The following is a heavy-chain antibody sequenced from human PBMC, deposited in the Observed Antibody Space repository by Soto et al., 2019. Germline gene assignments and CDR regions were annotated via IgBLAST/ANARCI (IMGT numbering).Heavy chain of an antibody. D-gene: IGHD3-10*01. CDR2: INHSGST. CDR1: GWSFSGYY. J-gene: IGHJ6*02. Sequence: PSENLSLTCAVYGWSFSGYYWSWIHQPPGKGLEWIGEINHSGSTNYNPSLKSRVTISVDTSKNQFSLKLSSVTAADTAVYYCARGTTMVRGVIITYYYYGMDVWGQGTTVTVSS. CDR3: ARGTTMVRGVIITYYYYGMDV. V-gene: IGHV4-34*01.